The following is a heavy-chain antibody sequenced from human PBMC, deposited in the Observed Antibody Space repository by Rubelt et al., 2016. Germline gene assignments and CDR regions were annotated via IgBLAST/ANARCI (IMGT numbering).Heavy chain of an antibody. Sequence: EAQLLESGGGLVQPGGSLRLSCAASGFTFSSYAMSWVRQAPGKGLEWVSAISGSGGSTYYADSVKGRFTISRDNSKNTLYLQMNSLRAEDTAVYYCAKSPGITMIVGLFDYWGQGTLVTVSS. CDR2: ISGSGGST. J-gene: IGHJ4*02. V-gene: IGHV3-23*01. CDR3: AKSPGITMIVGLFDY. D-gene: IGHD3-22*01. CDR1: GFTFSSYA.